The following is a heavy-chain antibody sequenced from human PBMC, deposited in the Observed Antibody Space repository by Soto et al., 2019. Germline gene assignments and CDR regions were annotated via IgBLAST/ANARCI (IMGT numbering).Heavy chain of an antibody. CDR3: ARDRGRWLQFAYFDY. CDR1: GYTSTTYY. D-gene: IGHD5-12*01. J-gene: IGHJ4*02. CDR2: INPSSGST. Sequence: ASVKVSCKASGYTSTTYYMHWVRQAPGQGLEWMGIINPSSGSTSYAQRFKGRVTMTRDTSTSTVYMDLSSLRSEDTAVYYCARDRGRWLQFAYFDYWGQGTLVTVSS. V-gene: IGHV1-46*01.